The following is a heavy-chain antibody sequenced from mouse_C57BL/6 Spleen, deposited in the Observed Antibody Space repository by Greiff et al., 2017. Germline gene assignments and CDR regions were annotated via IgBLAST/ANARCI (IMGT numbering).Heavy chain of an antibody. J-gene: IGHJ4*01. V-gene: IGHV5-4*01. CDR1: GFTFSSYA. Sequence: EVKLMESGGGLVKPGGSLKLSCAASGFTFSSYAMSWVRQTPEKRLEWVATISDGGSYTYYPDNVKGRFTISRDNAKNNLYLQMSHLKSEDTAMYYCAREENYGNKRIPLDYWGQGTSVTVSS. CDR3: AREENYGNKRIPLDY. CDR2: ISDGGSYT. D-gene: IGHD2-1*01.